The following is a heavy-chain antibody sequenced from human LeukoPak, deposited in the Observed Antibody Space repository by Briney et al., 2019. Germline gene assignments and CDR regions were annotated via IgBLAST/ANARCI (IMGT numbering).Heavy chain of an antibody. CDR1: GFTFSSYS. J-gene: IGHJ4*02. V-gene: IGHV3-21*01. D-gene: IGHD5-12*01. Sequence: GGSLRLSCAASGFTFSSYSMNWVRQAPGKGLEWVSSISSSSSYIYYADSVKGRFTISRDNAKNSLYPQMNSLRAEDTAVYYCARSVDIVATIDYWGQGTLVTVSS. CDR3: ARSVDIVATIDY. CDR2: ISSSSSYI.